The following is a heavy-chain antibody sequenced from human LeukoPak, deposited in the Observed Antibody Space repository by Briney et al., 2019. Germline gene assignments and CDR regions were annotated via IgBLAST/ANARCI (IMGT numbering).Heavy chain of an antibody. D-gene: IGHD4/OR15-4a*01. CDR3: ARDQEGASRPFDY. V-gene: IGHV1-69*06. CDR2: IIPIFGTA. Sequence: SVKVSCKASGGTFSSYAISWVRQAPGQGLEWMGGIIPIFGTANYAQKFQGRVTITADKSTSTAYMELSSLRSEDTAVYYCARDQEGASRPFDYWGQGTLVTVSS. CDR1: GGTFSSYA. J-gene: IGHJ4*02.